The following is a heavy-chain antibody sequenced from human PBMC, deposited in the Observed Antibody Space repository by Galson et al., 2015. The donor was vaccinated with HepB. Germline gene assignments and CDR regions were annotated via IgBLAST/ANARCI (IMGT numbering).Heavy chain of an antibody. CDR1: GFTFSSYS. CDR3: ARLVGATTSESMIDY. CDR2: ISSSSSYI. J-gene: IGHJ4*02. Sequence: SLRLSCAASGFTFSSYSMNWVRQAPGKGLEWVSSISSSSSYIYYADSVKGRFTISRDNAKNSLYLQMNSLRAEDTAVYYCARLVGATTSESMIDYWGQGTLVTVSS. D-gene: IGHD1-26*01. V-gene: IGHV3-21*01.